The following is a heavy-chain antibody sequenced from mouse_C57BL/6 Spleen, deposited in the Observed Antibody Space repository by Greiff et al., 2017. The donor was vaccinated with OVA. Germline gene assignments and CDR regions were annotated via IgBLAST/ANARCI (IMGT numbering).Heavy chain of an antibody. CDR1: GYAFSSSW. CDR2: IYPGDGDT. Sequence: VQRVESGPELVKPGASVKISCKASGYAFSSSWMNWVKQRPGKGLEWIGRIYPGDGDTNYNGKFKGKATLTADKSSSTAYMQLSSLTSEDSAVYFCARSITTVVASGYFDVWGTGTTVTVSS. D-gene: IGHD1-1*01. J-gene: IGHJ1*03. V-gene: IGHV1-82*01. CDR3: ARSITTVVASGYFDV.